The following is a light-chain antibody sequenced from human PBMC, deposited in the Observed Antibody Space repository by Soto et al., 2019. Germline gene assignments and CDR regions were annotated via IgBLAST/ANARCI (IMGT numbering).Light chain of an antibody. CDR1: QSVSSRY. V-gene: IGKV3-20*01. J-gene: IGKJ5*01. CDR2: GAS. CDR3: QQYGGSPSIT. Sequence: EIVLTQSPGTLSLSPGERATLSCRASQSVSSRYLAWYQQKPGQAPRLLIYGASSRATGIPDRFSGSGSGTDFSLTISRLEPEDSAMYYCQQYGGSPSITFGQGTRLEIK.